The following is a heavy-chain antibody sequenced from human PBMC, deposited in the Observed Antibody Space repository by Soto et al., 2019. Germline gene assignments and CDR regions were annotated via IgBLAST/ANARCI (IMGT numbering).Heavy chain of an antibody. J-gene: IGHJ6*02. Sequence: NPSETLSLTCTVSGGSISSGGSYWSWIRQHPGKGLEWIGYIYYTGSTDYNPSLKSRVTISVDTSKNRFSLKLNSVTAADAAVYYCARDQAAGYHYYGMDVWGQGTTVTVSS. CDR2: IYYTGST. CDR3: ARDQAAGYHYYGMDV. V-gene: IGHV4-31*03. CDR1: GGSISSGGSY. D-gene: IGHD6-13*01.